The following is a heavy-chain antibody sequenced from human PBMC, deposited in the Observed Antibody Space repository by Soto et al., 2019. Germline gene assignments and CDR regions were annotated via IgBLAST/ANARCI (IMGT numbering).Heavy chain of an antibody. D-gene: IGHD6-6*01. CDR1: GGSISSSSYY. J-gene: IGHJ5*02. Sequence: QLQLQESGPGLVKPSETLSLTCTVSGGSISSSSYYWGWIRQPPGKGLEWIGSIYYSGSTYYNPSLKSRVTISVDTSKNQFSLKLSSVTAADTAVYYCARLFLGGSSSSEGSWFDPWGQGTLVTVSS. V-gene: IGHV4-39*01. CDR3: ARLFLGGSSSSEGSWFDP. CDR2: IYYSGST.